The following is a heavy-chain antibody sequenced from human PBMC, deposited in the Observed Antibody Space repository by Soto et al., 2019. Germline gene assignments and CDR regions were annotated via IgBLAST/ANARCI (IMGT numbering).Heavy chain of an antibody. J-gene: IGHJ4*02. Sequence: SETLSLTCTVSGGSISSYYWSWIRQPPGKGLEWIGYIYYSGSTNYNPSLKSRVTISVDTSKNQFSLKLSSVTAADTAVYYCARDQAAAGTGLDYWGQGTLVTVSS. CDR2: IYYSGST. D-gene: IGHD6-13*01. CDR1: GGSISSYY. CDR3: ARDQAAAGTGLDY. V-gene: IGHV4-59*01.